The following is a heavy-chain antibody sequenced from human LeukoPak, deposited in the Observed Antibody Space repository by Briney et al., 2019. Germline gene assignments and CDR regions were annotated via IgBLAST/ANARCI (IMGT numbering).Heavy chain of an antibody. D-gene: IGHD1-26*01. CDR3: AKDGWELLGYFDY. CDR1: GYTFTGYY. V-gene: IGHV1-2*02. Sequence: ASVKVSCKASGYTFTGYYMHWVRQAPGQGLEWMGWINPNSGGTNYAQKLHGRVTMTRDTSISTAYMELSRLRAEDTAVYYCAKDGWELLGYFDYWGQGTLVTVSS. CDR2: INPNSGGT. J-gene: IGHJ4*02.